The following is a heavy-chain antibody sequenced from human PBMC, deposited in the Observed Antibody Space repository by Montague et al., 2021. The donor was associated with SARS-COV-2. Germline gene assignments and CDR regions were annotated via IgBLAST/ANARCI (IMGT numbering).Heavy chain of an antibody. CDR3: AREGAVVGARRTFDI. V-gene: IGHV4-39*07. CDR1: GGSISSRSYY. D-gene: IGHD1-26*01. Sequence: SETLSLTCTISGGSISSRSYYWGWIRQPPGKGLEWIGCIYYSGNTYYNPSLKSRVTISVDPSKNQFSLKLTSVTAADTAVYFCAREGAVVGARRTFDIWGQGTMVTVSS. J-gene: IGHJ3*02. CDR2: IYYSGNT.